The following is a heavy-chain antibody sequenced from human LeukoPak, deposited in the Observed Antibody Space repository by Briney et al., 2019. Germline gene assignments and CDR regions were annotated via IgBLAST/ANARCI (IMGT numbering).Heavy chain of an antibody. D-gene: IGHD1-26*01. J-gene: IGHJ4*02. CDR1: GFTFSSYW. CDR2: IKQDGSEK. Sequence: PGGSLRLSCAASGFTFSSYWMSWVRQAPGKGLEWLANIKQDGSEKYYVDSVKGRFTISRDNAKNSLYLQMNSLRAEDTAVYYCAKDRAGGSYHRFDYWGQGTLVTVSS. V-gene: IGHV3-7*01. CDR3: AKDRAGGSYHRFDY.